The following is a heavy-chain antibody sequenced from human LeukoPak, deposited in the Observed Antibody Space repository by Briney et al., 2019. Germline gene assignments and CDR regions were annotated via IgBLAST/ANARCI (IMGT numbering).Heavy chain of an antibody. CDR1: GGSISSSSYY. D-gene: IGHD3-22*01. V-gene: IGHV4-39*01. Sequence: SETLSLTCTVSGGSISSSSYYWGWIRQPPGKGLEWIGSIHYSGSTYYNPSLKSRVTISVDTSKNQFSLKLSSVTAADTAVYYCARQSKDAVQAQDYYDSSGSKYFDYWGQGTLVTVSS. CDR3: ARQSKDAVQAQDYYDSSGSKYFDY. J-gene: IGHJ4*02. CDR2: IHYSGST.